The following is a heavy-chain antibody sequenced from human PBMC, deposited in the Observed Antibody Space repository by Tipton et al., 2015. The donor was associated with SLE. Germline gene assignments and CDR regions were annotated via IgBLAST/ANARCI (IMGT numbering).Heavy chain of an antibody. V-gene: IGHV3-48*01. CDR3: SRGHRNRAYYYCYMDG. J-gene: IGHJ6*03. CDR2: ISSSSSTI. Sequence: GSLRLSCAASGFTFSSYSMNWVRQAPGKGLEWVSYISSSSSTIYYADSVKGRFTISRDNAKNSLYLQINSLRTEDTAVYYCSRGHRNRAYYYCYMDGWGKGTTVTISS. CDR1: GFTFSSYS.